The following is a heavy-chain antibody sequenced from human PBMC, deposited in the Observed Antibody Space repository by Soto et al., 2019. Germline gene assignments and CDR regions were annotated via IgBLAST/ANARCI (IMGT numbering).Heavy chain of an antibody. CDR3: ARDSGYHGDY. CDR2: ISAYNGKT. D-gene: IGHD3-22*01. J-gene: IGHJ4*02. Sequence: ASVKVSCKASGGTFTSYAISWVRQAPGQGLEWMGWISAYNGKTNYTQKLQGRVTMTTDTSTSTAYMELRSLRSDDTAVYYCARDSGYHGDYWGQGTLVTVSS. CDR1: GGTFTSYA. V-gene: IGHV1-18*01.